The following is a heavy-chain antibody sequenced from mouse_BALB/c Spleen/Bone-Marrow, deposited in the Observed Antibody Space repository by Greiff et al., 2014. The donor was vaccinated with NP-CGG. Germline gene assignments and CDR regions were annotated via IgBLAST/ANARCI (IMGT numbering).Heavy chain of an antibody. CDR1: GYTFTSYY. CDR3: TREGDSPFAY. Sequence: QVQLKESGAELVKPGASVKLSCKASGYTFTSYYMYWVKQRPGQGLEWIGEINPSNGGTNFNEKFKSKATLTVDKSSSTAHMQLSSLTSEDSAVYYYTREGDSPFAYWGQGTLVTVSA. J-gene: IGHJ3*01. V-gene: IGHV1S81*02. D-gene: IGHD2-13*01. CDR2: INPSNGGT.